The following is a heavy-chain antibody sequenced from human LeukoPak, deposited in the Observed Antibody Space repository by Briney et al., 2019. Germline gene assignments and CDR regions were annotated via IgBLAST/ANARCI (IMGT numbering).Heavy chain of an antibody. CDR3: AKLSRMVYGSGSYLP. Sequence: ETGGSLRLSCAASGFTFNSYGMHWVRQAPGKGLEWVAVVWYDGSQKYYADSVKGRFIISRDSSNNTVSLQMNSLRAEDTAVYYCAKLSRMVYGSGSYLPWGQGTLVTVSS. CDR2: VWYDGSQK. J-gene: IGHJ5*02. V-gene: IGHV3-33*06. D-gene: IGHD3-10*01. CDR1: GFTFNSYG.